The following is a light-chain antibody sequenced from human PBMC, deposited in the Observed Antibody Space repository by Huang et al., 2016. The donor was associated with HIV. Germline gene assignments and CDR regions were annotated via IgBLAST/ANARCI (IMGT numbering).Light chain of an antibody. V-gene: IGKV3-20*01. CDR1: QSVSSSY. CDR3: QQYGDPLT. CDR2: GAS. Sequence: VVLTQSPGTLSLSLGERGTLFCRASQSVSSSYLAWYQQKPGQAPRLLIYGASSRASGIPDRFSGSGSGTDFTLTISRVEPEDFAIYYCQQYGDPLTFGGGTRVEIK. J-gene: IGKJ4*01.